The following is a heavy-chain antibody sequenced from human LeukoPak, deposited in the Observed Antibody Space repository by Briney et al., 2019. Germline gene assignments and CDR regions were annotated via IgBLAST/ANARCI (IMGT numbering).Heavy chain of an antibody. Sequence: SETLPLTCAVSGGSISSGDYYWGWIRQPPGQGLEWIGSIYSDGTTYYNPSLKSRVSISADTSKNHFSLWLSSVTAADMAVYYCAKHRGSFFEAFDIWGQGTAVSVSS. CDR2: IYSDGTT. D-gene: IGHD1-26*01. CDR3: AKHRGSFFEAFDI. CDR1: GGSISSGDYY. J-gene: IGHJ3*02. V-gene: IGHV4-39*01.